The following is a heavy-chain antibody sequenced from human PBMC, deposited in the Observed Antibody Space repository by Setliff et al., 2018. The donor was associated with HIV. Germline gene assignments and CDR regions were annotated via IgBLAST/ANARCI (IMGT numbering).Heavy chain of an antibody. V-gene: IGHV4-34*12. D-gene: IGHD1-1*01. J-gene: IGHJ3*02. CDR3: RVWILRDTSDI. CDR1: GGSFSGNH. CDR2: VLYNGGT. Sequence: PSETLSLTCTIYGGSFSGNHWSWIRQSPGNGLEWIGEVLYNGGTRYNPSLENRVSMSVGTSKNQFSLKLLSVTAADTAVYYCRVWILRDTSDIWGQGTVVTVSS.